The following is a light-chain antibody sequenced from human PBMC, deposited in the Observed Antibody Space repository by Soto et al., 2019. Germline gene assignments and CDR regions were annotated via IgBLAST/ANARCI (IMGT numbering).Light chain of an antibody. J-gene: IGKJ1*01. CDR3: QQYRGT. CDR1: QSVSSN. CDR2: GAS. V-gene: IGKV3D-15*01. Sequence: EIVMTQSPATMSVSPGERATLSCRASQSVSSNLAWYQQKPGQAPRLLIYGASSRATGIPDRFSGSGSGTDFTLTISRLEPEDVAVYYCQQYRGTFGQGTKVDIK.